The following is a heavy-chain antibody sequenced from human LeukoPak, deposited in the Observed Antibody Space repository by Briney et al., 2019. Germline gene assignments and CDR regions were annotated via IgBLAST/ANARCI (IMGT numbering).Heavy chain of an antibody. J-gene: IGHJ6*02. CDR1: GYTFTSYA. Sequence: ASVKVSCKASGYTFTSYAMNWVRQAPGQGLEWMGWINTNTGNPTHAQGFTGRFVFSLDTSVSTAYLQISSLKAEDTAVYYCARDILTGYYPGYYYYYGMDVWGQGTTVTVSS. CDR2: INTNTGNP. D-gene: IGHD3-9*01. V-gene: IGHV7-4-1*02. CDR3: ARDILTGYYPGYYYYYGMDV.